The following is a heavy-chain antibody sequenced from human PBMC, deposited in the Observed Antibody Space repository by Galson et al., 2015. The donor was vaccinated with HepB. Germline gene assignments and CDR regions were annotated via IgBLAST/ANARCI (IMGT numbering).Heavy chain of an antibody. CDR3: ARGDVIYCSGGSCYSGYYYYMDV. D-gene: IGHD2-15*01. CDR1: GYTFTGYY. Sequence: SVKVSCKASGYTFTGYYMHWVRQAPGQGPEWMGRTNPNSGGTNYARKFQGRVTMTRDTSISTAYMELSRLRSDDTAVYYCARGDVIYCSGGSCYSGYYYYMDVWGKGTTVTVSS. CDR2: TNPNSGGT. J-gene: IGHJ6*03. V-gene: IGHV1-2*06.